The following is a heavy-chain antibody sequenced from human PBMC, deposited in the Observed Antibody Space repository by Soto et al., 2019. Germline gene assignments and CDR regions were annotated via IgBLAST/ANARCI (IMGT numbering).Heavy chain of an antibody. CDR1: GFTFSSYA. CDR2: ISYDGSNK. V-gene: IGHV3-30-3*01. D-gene: IGHD3-16*01. CDR3: ARCAGVWGSYGFDY. J-gene: IGHJ4*01. Sequence: QVQLVESGGGVVQPGRSLRLSCAASGFTFSSYAMHWVRQAPGKGLEWVAVISYDGSNKYYADSVKGRFTISRDNSKNTLYLQMNSLRAEDTAVYYCARCAGVWGSYGFDYWGHGTLVTVSA.